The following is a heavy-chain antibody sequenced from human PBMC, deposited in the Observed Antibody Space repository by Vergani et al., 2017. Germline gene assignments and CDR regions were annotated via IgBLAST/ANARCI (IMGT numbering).Heavy chain of an antibody. D-gene: IGHD5-12*01. CDR3: APRGYSGSYFDY. CDR2: ISYDGSNK. V-gene: IGHV3-30-3*01. CDR1: GFTFSSYA. Sequence: QVQLVESGGGVVQPGRSLRLSCAASGFTFSSYAMHWVRQAPGKGLEWVAVISYDGSNKYYADSVKGRFTISRDNSKNTLYLQMNSLRAEDTAVYYCAPRGYSGSYFDYWGQGTLVTVSS. J-gene: IGHJ4*02.